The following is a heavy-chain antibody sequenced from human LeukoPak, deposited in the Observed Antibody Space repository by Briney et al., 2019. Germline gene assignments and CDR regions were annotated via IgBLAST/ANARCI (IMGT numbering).Heavy chain of an antibody. D-gene: IGHD6-13*01. CDR1: GFTFSSYA. Sequence: GGSLRLSCAASGFTFSSYAMSWVRQAPGKGLEWVSAISGSGDSTYYADSVKGRFTISRDNSKNTLYLQMNSLRAEDTAVYYCAKSGGSSWLQPIDYWGQGTLVTVSS. CDR3: AKSGGSSWLQPIDY. J-gene: IGHJ4*02. V-gene: IGHV3-23*01. CDR2: ISGSGDST.